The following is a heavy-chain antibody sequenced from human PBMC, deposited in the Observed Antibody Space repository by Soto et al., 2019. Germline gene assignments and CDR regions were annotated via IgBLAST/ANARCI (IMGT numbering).Heavy chain of an antibody. CDR1: GFTFSSYG. D-gene: IGHD2-2*01. CDR2: ISYDGSNK. V-gene: IGHV3-30*03. Sequence: GGSLRLSCAASGFTFSSYGMHWVRQAPGKGLEWVAVISYDGSNKYYADSVKDRFTISRDNSKDTLYLQMDSLRAEDTAVYYCASRSPALDYWGQGTLVTVSS. CDR3: ASRSPALDY. J-gene: IGHJ4*02.